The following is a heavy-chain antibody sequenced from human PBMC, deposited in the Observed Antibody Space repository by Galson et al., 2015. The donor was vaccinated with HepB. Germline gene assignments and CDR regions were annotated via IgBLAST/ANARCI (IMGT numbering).Heavy chain of an antibody. Sequence: SLRLSCAASGFTFSSHEINWVRQAPGKGLEWVSYISSSGSNIYYADSVKGRFTISRDNAKNSGYLQMNSLRAEDTAIYYCTRAGFDYWGQGTLVTVSS. CDR3: TRAGFDY. CDR2: ISSSGSNI. V-gene: IGHV3-48*03. J-gene: IGHJ4*02. CDR1: GFTFSSHE.